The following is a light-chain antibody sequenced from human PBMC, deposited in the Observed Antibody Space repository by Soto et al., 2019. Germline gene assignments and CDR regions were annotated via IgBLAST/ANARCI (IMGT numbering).Light chain of an antibody. J-gene: IGKJ4*01. CDR1: QSVSIY. CDR2: DAS. V-gene: IGKV3-11*01. Sequence: EIVLTQSPATLSLSPGERATLSCRASQSVSIYLAWYRQKPGQAPRLLIYDASNRATGIPARFSGSGSGTDYTLTISSLEPEDFAVYYCQHRSNWPLTFGGGTKVEIK. CDR3: QHRSNWPLT.